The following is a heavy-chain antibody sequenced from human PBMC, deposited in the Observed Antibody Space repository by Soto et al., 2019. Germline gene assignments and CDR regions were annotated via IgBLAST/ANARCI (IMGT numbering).Heavy chain of an antibody. CDR3: AKDRNRWLRFDLGY. CDR1: GFTFSSYA. D-gene: IGHD5-12*01. CDR2: ITGSAGST. Sequence: EVQLLESGGGLVQPGGSLRLSCAASGFTFSSYAMSWVRQAPGKGLEWVSSITGSAGSTYYADSVKGRFTISRDNSKNTRYLQMNSLRAEDTAVYNCAKDRNRWLRFDLGYWGQGNLVTVSS. V-gene: IGHV3-23*01. J-gene: IGHJ4*02.